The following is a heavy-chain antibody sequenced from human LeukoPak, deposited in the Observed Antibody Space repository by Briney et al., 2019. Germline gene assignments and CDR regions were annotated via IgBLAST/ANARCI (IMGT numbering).Heavy chain of an antibody. Sequence: LGGSLRLPCVASGFTFSIYSMNWVRQAPGKGLEWVSYISKNSDDIYNADSVRGRFTISRDNAKNSLYLQMNSLRAEDTAVYYCARVRPGYYCDYWGQGILVTVSS. CDR1: GFTFSIYS. J-gene: IGHJ4*02. V-gene: IGHV3-21*05. CDR3: ARVRPGYYCDY. CDR2: ISKNSDDI.